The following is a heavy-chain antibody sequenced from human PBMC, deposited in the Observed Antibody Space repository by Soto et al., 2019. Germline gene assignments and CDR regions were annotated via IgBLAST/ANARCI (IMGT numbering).Heavy chain of an antibody. CDR3: AKDLYYDFWSGYSAFDY. Sequence: GGSLRLSCAASGFTFSSYAMSWVRQAPGKGLEWVSAISGSGGSTYYADSVKGRFTISRDNSKNTLYLQMNSLRAEDTAVYYCAKDLYYDFWSGYSAFDYWGQGTLVTVSS. CDR2: ISGSGGST. J-gene: IGHJ4*02. CDR1: GFTFSSYA. D-gene: IGHD3-3*01. V-gene: IGHV3-23*01.